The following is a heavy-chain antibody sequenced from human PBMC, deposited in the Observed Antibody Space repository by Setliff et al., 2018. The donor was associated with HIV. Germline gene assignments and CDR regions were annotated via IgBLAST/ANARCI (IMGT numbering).Heavy chain of an antibody. CDR3: ARGSSGWGMDFYYYYMDV. D-gene: IGHD6-19*01. CDR1: GFTFSSYT. J-gene: IGHJ6*03. Sequence: GGSLRLSCAASGFTFSSYTMHWVRQAPGKGLEWVAVITHDGSSKYHADSVRGRLTISRDNSKNTLYLQMNSLRPEDTAVYYCARGSSGWGMDFYYYYMDVWGEGTTVTVSS. CDR2: ITHDGSSK. V-gene: IGHV3-30*01.